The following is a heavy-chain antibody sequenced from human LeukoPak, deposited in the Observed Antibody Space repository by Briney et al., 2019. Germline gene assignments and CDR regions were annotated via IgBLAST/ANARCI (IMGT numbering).Heavy chain of an antibody. Sequence: GGSLRLSCAASGFTFSSYGMHWVRQAPGKGLEWVAVIGYDGSNKYYADSVKGRFTISRDNSKNTLYLQMNSLRAEDTAVYYCARDPLGSSWYYDYWGQGTLVTVSS. V-gene: IGHV3-33*01. CDR1: GFTFSSYG. D-gene: IGHD6-13*01. CDR3: ARDPLGSSWYYDY. J-gene: IGHJ4*02. CDR2: IGYDGSNK.